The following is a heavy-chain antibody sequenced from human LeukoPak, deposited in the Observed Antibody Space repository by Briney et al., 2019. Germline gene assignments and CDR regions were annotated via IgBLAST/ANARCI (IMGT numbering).Heavy chain of an antibody. CDR2: MNPNSGNT. Sequence: ASVKVSCKASGYTFTSYDINWVRQATGQGLEWMGWMNPNSGNTGYARKFQGRVTMTRNTSISTAYMELSSLRSEDTAVYYCARGLCPYGTSCYTGWFDPWGQGTLVTVSS. J-gene: IGHJ5*02. CDR1: GYTFTSYD. CDR3: ARGLCPYGTSCYTGWFDP. V-gene: IGHV1-8*01. D-gene: IGHD2-2*02.